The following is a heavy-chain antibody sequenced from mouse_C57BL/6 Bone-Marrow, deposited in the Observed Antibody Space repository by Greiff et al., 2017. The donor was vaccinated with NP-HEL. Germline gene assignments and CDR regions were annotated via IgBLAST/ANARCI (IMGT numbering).Heavy chain of an antibody. J-gene: IGHJ2*01. Sequence: EVQLVESGGGLVKPGGSLKLSCAASGFTFSSYAMSWVRQTPEKRLEWVATISDGGSYTYYPDNVKGRFTISRDNAKNNLYLQMSHLKSEDTAMYYCARAPPGYFDYWGQGTTLTVSS. CDR2: ISDGGSYT. V-gene: IGHV5-4*01. CDR3: ARAPPGYFDY. CDR1: GFTFSSYA.